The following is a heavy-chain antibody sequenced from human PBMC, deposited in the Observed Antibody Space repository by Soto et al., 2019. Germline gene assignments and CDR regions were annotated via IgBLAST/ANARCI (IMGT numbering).Heavy chain of an antibody. J-gene: IGHJ6*02. CDR2: IWYDGSNK. CDR3: ARDESAASSSNYYYYGMDV. Sequence: QVQLVESGGGVVQPGRSLRLSCAASGFTFSSYGMHWVRQAPGKGLEWVAVIWYDGSNKYYADSVKGRFTISRDNSKNTLHLQKNSLRAEDTAVYYCARDESAASSSNYYYYGMDVWGQGTTVTVSS. D-gene: IGHD2-2*01. V-gene: IGHV3-33*01. CDR1: GFTFSSYG.